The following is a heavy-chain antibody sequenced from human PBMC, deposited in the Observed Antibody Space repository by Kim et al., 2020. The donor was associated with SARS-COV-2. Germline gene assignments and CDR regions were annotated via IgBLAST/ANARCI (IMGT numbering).Heavy chain of an antibody. CDR3: TRDGGPGLWFGEAPNPYYYYGMDV. V-gene: IGHV3-49*03. Sequence: GGSLRLSCTASGFTFGDYAMSWFRQAPGKGLEWVGFIRSKAYGGTTEYAASVKGRFTISRDDSKSIAYLQMNSLKTEDTAVYYCTRDGGPGLWFGEAPNPYYYYGMDVWGQGTTVTVSS. J-gene: IGHJ6*02. CDR1: GFTFGDYA. CDR2: IRSKAYGGTT. D-gene: IGHD3-10*01.